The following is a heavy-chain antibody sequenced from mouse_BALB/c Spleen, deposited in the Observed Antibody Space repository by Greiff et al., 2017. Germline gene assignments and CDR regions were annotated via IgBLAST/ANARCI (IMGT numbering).Heavy chain of an antibody. CDR1: GYTFTSYW. CDR3: ARGYYGNYRDYAMDY. J-gene: IGHJ4*01. V-gene: IGHV1-7*01. Sequence: VQLQQSGAELAKPGASVKMSCKASGYTFTSYWMHWVKQRPGQGLEWIGYINPSTGYTEYNQKFKDKATLTADKSSSTAYMQLSSLTSEDSAVYYCARGYYGNYRDYAMDYWGQGTSVTVSS. D-gene: IGHD2-1*01. CDR2: INPSTGYT.